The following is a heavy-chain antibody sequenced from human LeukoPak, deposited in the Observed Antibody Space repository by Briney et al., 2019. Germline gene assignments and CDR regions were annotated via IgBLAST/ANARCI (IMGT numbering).Heavy chain of an antibody. CDR3: ARSSGYMSY. CDR2: FYHSGST. J-gene: IGHJ4*02. Sequence: SETLSLTCTVSHYSISSNYYWGWIRQPPGKGLEWIGSFYHSGSTYYNPSLKSRVTISVDTSKNQFSLKLTSVTAADTAMYYCARSSGYMSYWGQGTLVTVSS. CDR1: HYSISSNYY. V-gene: IGHV4-38-2*02. D-gene: IGHD3-22*01.